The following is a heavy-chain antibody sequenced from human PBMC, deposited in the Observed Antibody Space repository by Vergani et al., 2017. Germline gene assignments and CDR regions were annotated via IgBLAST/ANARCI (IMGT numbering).Heavy chain of an antibody. Sequence: QVQLQESGPGLVKPSETLSLTCTVPGVSISSYYWSWIRQPPGKGLEWIGSIYYSGSTYYNPSLKSRVTISVDTSKNQFSLKLSSVTAADTAVYYCATAYCSSTSCPYYYYYMDVWGKGTTVTVSS. CDR1: GVSISSYY. J-gene: IGHJ6*03. CDR2: IYYSGST. V-gene: IGHV4-59*05. CDR3: ATAYCSSTSCPYYYYYMDV. D-gene: IGHD2-2*01.